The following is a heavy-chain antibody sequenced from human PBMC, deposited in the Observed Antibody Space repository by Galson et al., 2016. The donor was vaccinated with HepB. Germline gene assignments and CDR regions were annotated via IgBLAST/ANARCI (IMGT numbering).Heavy chain of an antibody. CDR3: ASGDGFLTYYYGMDV. CDR1: GFTMGNYW. V-gene: IGHV3-7*01. Sequence: SLRLSCAASGFTMGNYWMTWVHQAPGKGLEWVANIKGDGSEEYYVDSVKGRFTISRDNGGNSLYLQMNSLRVGDTAVFYCASGDGFLTYYYGMDVWGKGTTVTVSS. CDR2: IKGDGSEE. J-gene: IGHJ6*04. D-gene: IGHD3-10*01.